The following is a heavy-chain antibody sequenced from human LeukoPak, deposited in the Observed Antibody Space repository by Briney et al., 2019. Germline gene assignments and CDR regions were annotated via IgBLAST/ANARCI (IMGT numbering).Heavy chain of an antibody. V-gene: IGHV1-46*01. CDR3: ARDHVSSNVGFWSGYQAGYMDV. CDR1: GYTFTSYY. CDR2: INPSGGST. Sequence: ASVKVSCKASGYTFTSYYMHWVRQAPGQGLEWMGIINPSGGSTSYAQKFQGRVTMTRDMSTSTVYMELSSLRSEDTAVYYCARDHVSSNVGFWSGYQAGYMDVWGKGTTVTVSS. D-gene: IGHD3-3*01. J-gene: IGHJ6*03.